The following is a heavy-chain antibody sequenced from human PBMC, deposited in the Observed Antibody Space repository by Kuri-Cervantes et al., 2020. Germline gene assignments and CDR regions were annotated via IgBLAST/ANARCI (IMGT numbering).Heavy chain of an antibody. CDR2: IYSGRST. J-gene: IGHJ6*03. V-gene: IGHV3-53*04. Sequence: GESLKISCVASGFTFSNHWMHWVRQAPGKGLEWVSVIYSGRSTYYADSVRGRFTISRHNSKNTLYLQMNSLRAEDTAVYYCARVTVRDFYYYYMDVWGKGTTVTVSS. D-gene: IGHD3-10*01. CDR1: GFTFSNHW. CDR3: ARVTVRDFYYYYMDV.